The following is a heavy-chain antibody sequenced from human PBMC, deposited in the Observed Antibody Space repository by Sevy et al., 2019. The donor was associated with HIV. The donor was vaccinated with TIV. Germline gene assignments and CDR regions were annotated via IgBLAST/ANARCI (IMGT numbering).Heavy chain of an antibody. CDR2: IYYSGRT. CDR3: ARRGIGGMDV. Sequence: SETLSLTCTVSGGSISSYYWSWIRQPPGKGLEWIGYIYYSGRTNYNPSLKSRVTISVDTSKNQFSLKLSSVTAADTAVYYCARRGIGGMDVWGQGTTVTVSS. D-gene: IGHD1-26*01. CDR1: GGSISSYY. J-gene: IGHJ6*02. V-gene: IGHV4-59*01.